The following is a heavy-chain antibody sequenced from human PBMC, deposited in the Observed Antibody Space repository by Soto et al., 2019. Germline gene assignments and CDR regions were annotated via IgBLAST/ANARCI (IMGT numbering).Heavy chain of an antibody. CDR2: ISSDGNTQ. CDR1: GFTFSNSG. J-gene: IGHJ4*02. D-gene: IGHD3-10*01. Sequence: QVQLVESGGGVVQPGRSLRLSCAASGFTFSNSGMHWVRQAPGKGLEWVAVISSDGNTQFYADSVKGRFSISRDNSKNTLYLDMNSLRADEAAVYYCAGQIASGHWGQGTLVTVSA. V-gene: IGHV3-30*03. CDR3: AGQIASGH.